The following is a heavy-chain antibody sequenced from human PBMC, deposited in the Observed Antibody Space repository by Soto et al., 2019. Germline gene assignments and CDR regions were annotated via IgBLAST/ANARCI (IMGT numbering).Heavy chain of an antibody. V-gene: IGHV3-49*03. CDR2: IRSKAYGGTT. J-gene: IGHJ5*02. D-gene: IGHD3-22*01. Sequence: GGPLGGSDSGSGFTLGDYAISWIRQAQGKGLEWVGFIRSKAYGGTTVYAASVKGRFTISRDDSKSIAYLQMNSLKTEDTAVYYCTTNYYDSSGYDNWFDPWGQGTLVTVSS. CDR3: TTNYYDSSGYDNWFDP. CDR1: GFTLGDYA.